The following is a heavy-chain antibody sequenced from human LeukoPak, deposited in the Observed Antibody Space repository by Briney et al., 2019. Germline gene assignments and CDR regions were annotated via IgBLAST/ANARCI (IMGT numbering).Heavy chain of an antibody. CDR2: ISSSSSYI. D-gene: IGHD3-10*01. V-gene: IGHV3-21*01. CDR3: ARDLSSWFGELFTSNMYYFDY. CDR1: GFTFSSYW. Sequence: GGSLRLSCAASGFTFSSYWMPWVRQAPGKGLEWVSSISSSSSYIYYADSVRGRFTISRDNAKNSLYLQMNSLRAEDTAVYYCARDLSSWFGELFTSNMYYFDYRGQGTLVTVSS. J-gene: IGHJ4*02.